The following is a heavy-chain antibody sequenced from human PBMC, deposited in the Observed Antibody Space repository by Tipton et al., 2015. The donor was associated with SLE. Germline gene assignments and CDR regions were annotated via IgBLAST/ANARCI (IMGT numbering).Heavy chain of an antibody. D-gene: IGHD6-19*01. CDR1: GFTFSSYA. CDR2: ISSNGGST. CDR3: AKGSGWYEDGGMDV. V-gene: IGHV3-64*04. J-gene: IGHJ6*02. Sequence: GSLRLSCSASGFTFSSYAMHWVRQAPGKGLEYVSAISSNGGSTYYADSVKGRFTISRDNSKNTLYLQMNSLRAEDTAVYFCAKGSGWYEDGGMDVWGQGTTVTVSS.